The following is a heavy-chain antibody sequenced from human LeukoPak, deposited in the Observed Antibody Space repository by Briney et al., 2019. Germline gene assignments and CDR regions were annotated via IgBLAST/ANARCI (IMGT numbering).Heavy chain of an antibody. Sequence: SETLSLTCTVYGGSMGNFYWNWIRQPAGKGLEWIGRIYTSGGINYNPSLKSRVTMSVDTSKNQFSLKLTSVTAADTAVYYCARPRNYIDHLDAFDIWGPGTMVTVSS. CDR3: ARPRNYIDHLDAFDI. CDR1: GGSMGNFY. J-gene: IGHJ3*02. V-gene: IGHV4-4*07. CDR2: IYTSGGI. D-gene: IGHD1-7*01.